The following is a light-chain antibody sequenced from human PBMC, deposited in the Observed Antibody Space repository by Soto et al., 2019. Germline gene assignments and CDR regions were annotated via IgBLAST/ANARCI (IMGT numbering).Light chain of an antibody. CDR3: QQYNKWPRT. V-gene: IGKV3-15*01. J-gene: IGKJ1*01. CDR1: QSVSTN. Sequence: VMTQSPATLSVSPGERAALSCRASQSVSTNLAWYQQKPGQPPRLLIYFASTRATAVPARFTAGGSGTEFTLTISSLQSEDFAVYNCQQYNKWPRTFGQGTKVDIK. CDR2: FAS.